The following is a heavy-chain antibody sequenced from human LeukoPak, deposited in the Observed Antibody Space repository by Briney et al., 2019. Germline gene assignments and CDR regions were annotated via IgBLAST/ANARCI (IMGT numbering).Heavy chain of an antibody. CDR1: GGSISIRNYY. CDR2: ISYGGT. Sequence: SETLSLTYTVSGGSISIRNYYWGWIRQPPGRGLEWIGSISYGGTYYNPSLKSRLTISVDTSKNHFSLNLRSVTAADTAVYYCARRTSNPVGAIDYWGQGTLVTVSS. CDR3: ARRTSNPVGAIDY. D-gene: IGHD1-26*01. V-gene: IGHV4-39*01. J-gene: IGHJ4*02.